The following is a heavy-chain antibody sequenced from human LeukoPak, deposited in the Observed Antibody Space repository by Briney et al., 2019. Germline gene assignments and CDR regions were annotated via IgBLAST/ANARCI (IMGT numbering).Heavy chain of an antibody. V-gene: IGHV3-7*01. Sequence: GGSLRLSCAVSGFTFRSYWMSWVRQAPGKGLEWVANIKQDGTEKYYVDSVKGRFTISRDNAKNSLYLQMNSLRVEDTAVYYCAKVAKYYYGSETYYFLEHWGQGTPVTASS. CDR2: IKQDGTEK. D-gene: IGHD3-10*01. CDR3: AKVAKYYYGSETYYFLEH. CDR1: GFTFRSYW. J-gene: IGHJ1*01.